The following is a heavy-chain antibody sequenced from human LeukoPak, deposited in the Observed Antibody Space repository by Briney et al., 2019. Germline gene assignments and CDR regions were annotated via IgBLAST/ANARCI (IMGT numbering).Heavy chain of an antibody. CDR3: ARDRRGIKSYYYYMDV. D-gene: IGHD5-24*01. J-gene: IGHJ6*03. Sequence: SETLSLTCAVYGGSFSGYYWSWIRQPPGKGLEWIGEINHSGSTNYNPSLKSRVTISADTSKNQFSLKLSSVTAADTAVYYCARDRRGIKSYYYYMDVWGKGTTVTVSS. CDR1: GGSFSGYY. V-gene: IGHV4-34*01. CDR2: INHSGST.